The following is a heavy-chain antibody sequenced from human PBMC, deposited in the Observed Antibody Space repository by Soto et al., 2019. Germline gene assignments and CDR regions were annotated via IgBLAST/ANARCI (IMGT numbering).Heavy chain of an antibody. D-gene: IGHD6-13*01. CDR2: ISGSGGST. CDR1: GFTFSSYA. V-gene: IGHV3-23*01. CDR3: AKDQRTGGSSWYPFMKGGMDV. J-gene: IGHJ6*02. Sequence: GGSLRLSCAASGFTFSSYAMSWVRQAPGKGLEWVSAISGSGGSTYYADSVKGRFTISRDNSKNTLYLQMNSLRAEDTAVYYCAKDQRTGGSSWYPFMKGGMDVWGQGTTVTVSS.